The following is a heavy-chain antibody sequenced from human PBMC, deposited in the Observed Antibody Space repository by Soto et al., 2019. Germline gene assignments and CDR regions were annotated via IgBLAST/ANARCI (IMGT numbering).Heavy chain of an antibody. D-gene: IGHD3-3*01. CDR3: ARGSPDFWSGYGYYYYDMDV. CDR2: IYYSGST. J-gene: IGHJ6*02. Sequence: SETLSLTCTVSGGSISSYYWSWIRQPLGKGLEWIGYIYYSGSTNYNPSLKSRVTISVDTSKNQFSLKLSSVTAADTAVYYCARGSPDFWSGYGYYYYDMDVWGQGTTVTVSS. CDR1: GGSISSYY. V-gene: IGHV4-59*01.